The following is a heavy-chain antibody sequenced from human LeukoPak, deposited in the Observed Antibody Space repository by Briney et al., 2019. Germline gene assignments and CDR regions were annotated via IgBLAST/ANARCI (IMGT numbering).Heavy chain of an antibody. CDR1: GFTFSSYA. Sequence: GGSLRLSCAASGFTFSSYAMSWVRQAPGQGLEWGSAISGSGGSTYYADSVKGRFTISRDNSKNTLYLQMNSLRAEDTAVYYCASYDFWSGYSTDYWGQGTLVTVSS. V-gene: IGHV3-23*01. CDR2: ISGSGGST. D-gene: IGHD3-3*01. CDR3: ASYDFWSGYSTDY. J-gene: IGHJ4*02.